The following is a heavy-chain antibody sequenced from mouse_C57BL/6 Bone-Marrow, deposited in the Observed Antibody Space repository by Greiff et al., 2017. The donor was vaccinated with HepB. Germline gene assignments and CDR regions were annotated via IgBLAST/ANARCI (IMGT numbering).Heavy chain of an antibody. Sequence: QLQQSGAELVRPGASVTLSCKASGYTFTDYEMHWVKQTPVHGLEWIGAIDPETGGTAYNQKFKGKAILTADKSSSTAYMELRSLTSEDSAVYYCTRSEDGYYFYYAMDYWGQGTSVTVSS. CDR1: GYTFTDYE. J-gene: IGHJ4*01. V-gene: IGHV1-15*01. CDR2: IDPETGGT. CDR3: TRSEDGYYFYYAMDY. D-gene: IGHD2-3*01.